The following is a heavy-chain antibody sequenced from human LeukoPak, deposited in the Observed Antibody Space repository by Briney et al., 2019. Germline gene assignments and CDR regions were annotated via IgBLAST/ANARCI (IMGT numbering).Heavy chain of an antibody. V-gene: IGHV4-59*01. CDR2: ISYSGST. D-gene: IGHD3-3*01. Sequence: SETLSLTCTVSGGSITSYYWSWIRQPPGKGLEWIGYISYSGSTNYNPSLKSRVTISADTSKNQFSLKLSSVTAADTAVYYCARVTITIFGVVSGWFDPWGQGTLVTVSS. J-gene: IGHJ5*02. CDR3: ARVTITIFGVVSGWFDP. CDR1: GGSITSYY.